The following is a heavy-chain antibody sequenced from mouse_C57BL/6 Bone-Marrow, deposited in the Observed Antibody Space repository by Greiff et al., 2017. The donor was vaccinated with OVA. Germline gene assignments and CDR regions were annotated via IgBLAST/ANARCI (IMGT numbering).Heavy chain of an antibody. D-gene: IGHD1-1*01. V-gene: IGHV1-43*01. J-gene: IGHJ2*01. CDR1: GYSFTGYY. CDR2: INPSTGGT. CDR3: ARCDYYGSPYFDS. Sequence: VQLQQSGPELVKPGASVKISCKASGYSFTGYYMHWVKQSSEKSLEWIGEINPSTGGTSYNQKFKGKATLTVDKSSSTAYMQLKSLTSEDSAVYYCARCDYYGSPYFDSWGQGTTLTVSS.